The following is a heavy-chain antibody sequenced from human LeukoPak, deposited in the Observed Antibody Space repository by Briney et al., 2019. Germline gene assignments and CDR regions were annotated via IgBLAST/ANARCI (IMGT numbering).Heavy chain of an antibody. V-gene: IGHV6-1*01. D-gene: IGHD5-12*01. J-gene: IGHJ5*02. Sequence: SQTLSLTCAISGDSVSSKSVAWNWIRQSPSRGLEWLGRTYYRSRWYNDYAASVNSRIIINADTSKNQFFLQLNSVTPEDTAVYYCARVKWLDHINWFDTWGQGTLVTVSS. CDR3: ARVKWLDHINWFDT. CDR2: TYYRSRWYN. CDR1: GDSVSSKSVA.